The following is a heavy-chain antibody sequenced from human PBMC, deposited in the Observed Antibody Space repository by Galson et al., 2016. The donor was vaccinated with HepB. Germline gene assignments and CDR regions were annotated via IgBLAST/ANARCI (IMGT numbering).Heavy chain of an antibody. V-gene: IGHV3-74*01. J-gene: IGHJ4*02. D-gene: IGHD6-19*01. CDR1: GITFSRYW. Sequence: SLRLSCAASGITFSRYWMHWVRQAPGKGLVWVSHIKNDGTTTNYADSVRGRFIITRDNPKNTLYLQMNSLRAEDTAVYYCARLSLVSAGTVDYWGQGTLVSVSS. CDR2: IKNDGTTT. CDR3: ARLSLVSAGTVDY.